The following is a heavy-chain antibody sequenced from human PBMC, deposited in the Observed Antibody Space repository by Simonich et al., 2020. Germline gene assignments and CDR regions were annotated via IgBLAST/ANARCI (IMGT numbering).Heavy chain of an antibody. Sequence: QVQLVQSGAEVKKPGASVKVSCKASGYTFTGYYMHWVRQAPGQGLGWMGWINPTSGGTNYAQKFQGRVTMTRDTSISTAYMELSRLRSDDTAVYYCARGRLTGDKGAFDIWGQGTMVTVSS. CDR2: INPTSGGT. CDR1: GYTFTGYY. CDR3: ARGRLTGDKGAFDI. V-gene: IGHV1-2*02. J-gene: IGHJ3*02. D-gene: IGHD7-27*01.